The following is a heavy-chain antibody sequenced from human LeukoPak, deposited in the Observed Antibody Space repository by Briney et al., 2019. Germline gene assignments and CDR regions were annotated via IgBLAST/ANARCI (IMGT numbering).Heavy chain of an antibody. CDR3: ARGGGDYPVAY. Sequence: PSETLSLTCAVYGGSFSGYYWSWIRQPPGKGLEWIGEINHSGSTNYNPSLKSRVTISVDTSENQFSLKLSSVTAADTAVYYCARGGGDYPVAYWGQGTLVTVSS. CDR1: GGSFSGYY. V-gene: IGHV4-34*01. CDR2: INHSGST. J-gene: IGHJ4*02. D-gene: IGHD4-17*01.